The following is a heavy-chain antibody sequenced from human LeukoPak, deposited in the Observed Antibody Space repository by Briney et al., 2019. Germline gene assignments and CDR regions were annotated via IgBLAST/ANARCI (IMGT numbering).Heavy chain of an antibody. D-gene: IGHD3-10*01. Sequence: PGGSLRLSCAASGFTFDDYGMSWVRQAPGKGLEWVSGINWNGGSTGYADSVKGRFTISRDNAKNSLYLQMNSLRAEDTALYYCAREWFGRNYYYYYYKDVWGKGTTVTVSS. J-gene: IGHJ6*03. V-gene: IGHV3-20*04. CDR1: GFTFDDYG. CDR2: INWNGGST. CDR3: AREWFGRNYYYYYYKDV.